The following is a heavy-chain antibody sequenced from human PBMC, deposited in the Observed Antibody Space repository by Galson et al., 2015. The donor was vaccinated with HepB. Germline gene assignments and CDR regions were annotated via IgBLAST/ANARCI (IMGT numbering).Heavy chain of an antibody. CDR2: INPNSGGT. D-gene: IGHD3-10*01. V-gene: IGHV1-2*06. CDR3: ARDRQPKRGSDI. J-gene: IGHJ3*02. CDR1: GYTFTGYY. Sequence: SVKASCKASGYTFTGYYMHWVRQAPGQGLEWMGRINPNSGGTNYAQKFQGRVTMTRDTSISTAYMELSRLRSDDTAVYYCARDRQPKRGSDIWGQGTMVTVSS.